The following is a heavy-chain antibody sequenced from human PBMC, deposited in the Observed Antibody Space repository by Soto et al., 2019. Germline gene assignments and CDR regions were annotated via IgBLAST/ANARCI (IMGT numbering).Heavy chain of an antibody. CDR3: AKDRGIVVVPAAIGYYGMDV. J-gene: IGHJ6*02. CDR1: GFTFYYYT. CDR2: ISWDGGST. V-gene: IGHV3-43*01. D-gene: IGHD2-2*01. Sequence: VGSLRLSCGASGFTFYYYTRHWVRHAPGKGLEWVSLISWDGGSTYYADSAKGRFTISRDNSKNPLYLQMNSLRTEDTALYYCAKDRGIVVVPAAIGYYGMDVWGQGTTVTVSS.